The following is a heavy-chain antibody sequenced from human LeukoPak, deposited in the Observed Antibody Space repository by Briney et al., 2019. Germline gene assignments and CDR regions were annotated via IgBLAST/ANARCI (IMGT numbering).Heavy chain of an antibody. D-gene: IGHD1-26*01. CDR2: IYSGGRT. Sequence: GGSLRLSCTVSGFTVSNNYMNWVRQAPGKGLEWVSIIYSGGRTYYADSAKGRFTISRDIFKNTVYLQMNSLRAEDTAVYYCAREGATTAFDYWGQGTLVTVSS. J-gene: IGHJ4*02. CDR1: GFTVSNNY. CDR3: AREGATTAFDY. V-gene: IGHV3-53*01.